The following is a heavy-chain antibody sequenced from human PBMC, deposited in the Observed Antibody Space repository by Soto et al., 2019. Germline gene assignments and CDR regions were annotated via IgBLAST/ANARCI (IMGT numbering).Heavy chain of an antibody. CDR2: ILVDGRT. J-gene: IGHJ3*02. CDR1: GFICSSYD. D-gene: IGHD2-8*02. CDR3: AKATATGGGAFDI. V-gene: IGHV3-23*01. Sequence: GGSLRLSCAASGFICSSYDMSWVRQAPGKGLEWVSTILVDGRTFYVDSVKGRFTISRDSSKNTVYLQMNSLTAGDTALYYCAKATATGGGAFDICGQGTMVTV.